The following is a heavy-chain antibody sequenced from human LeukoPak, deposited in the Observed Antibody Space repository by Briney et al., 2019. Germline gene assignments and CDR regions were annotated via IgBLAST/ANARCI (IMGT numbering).Heavy chain of an antibody. CDR3: ARQFEF. CDR1: GGSLSSYY. Sequence: PSETLSLTCTVFGGSLSSYYWVWVRQPPGKGLEWIGLIHSSGSIKYNPSLKSRLTISLDTSKNQISLKLNSVTAADTAIYYCARQFEFWGQGTLVTVSS. V-gene: IGHV4-59*08. CDR2: IHSSGSI. J-gene: IGHJ4*02.